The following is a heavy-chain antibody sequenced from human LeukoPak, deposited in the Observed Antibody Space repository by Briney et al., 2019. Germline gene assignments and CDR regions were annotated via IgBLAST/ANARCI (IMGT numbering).Heavy chain of an antibody. D-gene: IGHD3-10*01. J-gene: IGHJ3*01. CDR3: ARIRRVFDV. CDR2: ISSSGGPK. V-gene: IGHV3-48*03. CDR1: GFSFSASE. Sequence: PGGYLRLSCAASGFSFSASEMNWVRQAPGKGLEWASYISSSGGPKFYADSVRGRFTVSRDNAKNSLYLQINSLRVEDTAVYYCARIRRVFDVWGQGTMVTVSS.